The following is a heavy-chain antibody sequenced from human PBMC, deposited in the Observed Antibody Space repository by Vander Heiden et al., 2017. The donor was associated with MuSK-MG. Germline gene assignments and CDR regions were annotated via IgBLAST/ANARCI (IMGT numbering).Heavy chain of an antibody. Sequence: EVQLVESGGVLVQPGGSLRLSCAASGFTLSNYWMHWVRQAPGKGLIWVSRLSSDGITISYADSVKGRFTISRDTAKNTLYLQMNSLRGEDTAVYYCVRGTSDWNGVDYWGKGTLVTVSS. V-gene: IGHV3-74*01. CDR1: GFTLSNYW. CDR3: VRGTSDWNGVDY. CDR2: LSSDGITI. J-gene: IGHJ4*02. D-gene: IGHD1-1*01.